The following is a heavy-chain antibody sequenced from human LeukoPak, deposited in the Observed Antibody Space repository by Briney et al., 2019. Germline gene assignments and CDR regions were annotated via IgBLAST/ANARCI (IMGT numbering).Heavy chain of an antibody. D-gene: IGHD7-27*01. V-gene: IGHV3-74*01. CDR3: NVRWGPNSDY. J-gene: IGHJ4*02. CDR1: GFTFSTFW. CDR2: ISNDGSTT. Sequence: GGTLRLFCAASGFTFSTFWMHWVRQTPGKGLVWVSRISNDGSTTHYADSVKGRFTISRDNAKNTLFLHMNSLRAEDTAVYYCNVRWGPNSDYWGQGTLVTVSS.